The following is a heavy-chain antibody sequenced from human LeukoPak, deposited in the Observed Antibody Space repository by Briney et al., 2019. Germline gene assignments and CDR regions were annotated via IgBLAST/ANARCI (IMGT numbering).Heavy chain of an antibody. V-gene: IGHV3-7*01. CDR1: GFTFVTYW. Sequence: AGGSLRLSCAASGFTFVTYWMNWVRQVPGKGLEWVANIKEDGSEKYYVDSAKGRFTISRDNAKNSLYLQMNSLRAEDTAVYYCAXDPXSXXXXXDYWXXGTLVTVS. CDR3: AXDPXSXXXXXDY. CDR2: IKEDGSEK. J-gene: IGHJ4*03.